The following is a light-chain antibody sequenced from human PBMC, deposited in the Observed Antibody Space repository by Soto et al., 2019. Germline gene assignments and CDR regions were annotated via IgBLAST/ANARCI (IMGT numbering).Light chain of an antibody. J-gene: IGKJ1*01. CDR2: DAS. V-gene: IGKV3-15*01. CDR3: QQYNNWPPWT. CDR1: QSVRSN. Sequence: EIVMTQSPVTLSVSPGERATLSCRASQSVRSNLAWYQQKPGQAPRLLMYDASTRATGIPARFSGSGSGTEFTLTISSLQSEDFVVYYCQQYNNWPPWTFGQGTKVEIK.